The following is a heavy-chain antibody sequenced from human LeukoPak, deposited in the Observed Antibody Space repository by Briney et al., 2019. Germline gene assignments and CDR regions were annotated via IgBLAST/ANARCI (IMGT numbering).Heavy chain of an antibody. CDR3: GAWYSSSRSGYYGMDV. CDR1: GGSISSYY. Sequence: PSETLSLTCTVSGGSISSYYWSWIRQPPGKGLEWIGYIYYSGSTNYNPSLKSRVTISVDTSKNQFSLKLSSVTAADTAVYYCGAWYSSSRSGYYGMDVWGQGTTVTVSS. D-gene: IGHD6-13*01. CDR2: IYYSGST. V-gene: IGHV4-59*01. J-gene: IGHJ6*02.